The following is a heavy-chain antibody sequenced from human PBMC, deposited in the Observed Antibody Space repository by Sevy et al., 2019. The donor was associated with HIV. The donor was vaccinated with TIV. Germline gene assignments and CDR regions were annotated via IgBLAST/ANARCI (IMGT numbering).Heavy chain of an antibody. D-gene: IGHD3-10*01. CDR3: ARDDTASYLPVS. CDR2: ISRSGTTR. J-gene: IGHJ4*02. V-gene: IGHV3-48*02. CDR1: GFTFSDYS. Sequence: GGSLRLSCAASGFTFSDYSLNWVRQAPGKGLEWVSYISRSGTTRYYADYVRGRFTISRDDAKNSLYLQMSSLGDEDTAVYYCARDDTASYLPVSWGQGTLVTVSS.